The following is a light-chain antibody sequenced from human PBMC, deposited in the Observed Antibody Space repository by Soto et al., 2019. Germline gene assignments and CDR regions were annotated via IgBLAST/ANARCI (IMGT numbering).Light chain of an antibody. CDR1: SSDVGSYNL. Sequence: QSVLTQPASVSGSPGQSITISCTGTSSDVGSYNLVSWYQQHPGKAPKLMIYEVSKRPSGVSNRFSGSKSGNTASLTISGLQPEDEADYYCCSYAGSSTHGVFGGGTKLTVL. J-gene: IGLJ3*02. V-gene: IGLV2-23*02. CDR2: EVS. CDR3: CSYAGSSTHGV.